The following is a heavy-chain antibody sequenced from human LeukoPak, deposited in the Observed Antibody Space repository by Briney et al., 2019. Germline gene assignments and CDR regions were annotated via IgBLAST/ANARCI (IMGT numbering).Heavy chain of an antibody. CDR2: INWNGGRT. V-gene: IGHV3-20*04. CDR1: GFTFGDYG. Sequence: PGGSLRLSCTTSGFTFGDYGLNWVRQAPGKGLEWVSGINWNGGRTGYADSVKGRFTISRDNAKKSLYLQMNSLRAEDTALYYCARKWLSNAFDIWGQGTMVTVSS. D-gene: IGHD5-12*01. J-gene: IGHJ3*02. CDR3: ARKWLSNAFDI.